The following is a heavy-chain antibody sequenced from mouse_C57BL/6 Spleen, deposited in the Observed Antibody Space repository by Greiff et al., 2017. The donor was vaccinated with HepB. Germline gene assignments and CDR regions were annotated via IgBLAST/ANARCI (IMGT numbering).Heavy chain of an antibody. CDR1: GYTFTSYW. Sequence: QVQLQQPGTELVKPGASVKLSCKASGYTFTSYWMHWVKQRPGQGLEWIGNINPSYGGTNYNEKFKSKATLTVDKSSSTAYMQLSSLTSEDSAVYYCARGGDYYGSSYGYFDVWGTGTTVTVSS. CDR3: ARGGDYYGSSYGYFDV. V-gene: IGHV1-53*01. J-gene: IGHJ1*03. D-gene: IGHD1-1*01. CDR2: INPSYGGT.